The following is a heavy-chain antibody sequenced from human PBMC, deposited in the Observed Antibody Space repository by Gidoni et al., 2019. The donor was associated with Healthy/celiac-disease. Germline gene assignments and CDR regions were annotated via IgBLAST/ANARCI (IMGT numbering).Heavy chain of an antibody. CDR1: GYTFTSYA. D-gene: IGHD3-16*02. J-gene: IGHJ5*02. CDR2: INAGNGNT. V-gene: IGHV1-3*01. CDR3: ARDGTMITFGGVIVGNWFDP. Sequence: QVQLVQSGAEVKKPGASVKVSCKASGYTFTSYAMHWVRQSPGQRLEWMGWINAGNGNTKYSQKFQGRVTITRDTSASTAYMELSSLRSEDTAVYYCARDGTMITFGGVIVGNWFDPWGQGTLVTVSS.